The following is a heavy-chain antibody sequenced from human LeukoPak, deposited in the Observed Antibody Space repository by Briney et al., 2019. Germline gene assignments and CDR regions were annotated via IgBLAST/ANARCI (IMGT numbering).Heavy chain of an antibody. V-gene: IGHV3-48*01. CDR1: GFTFSSYS. Sequence: PGGSLRLSCAASGFTFSSYSMNWVRQAPGKGLEWVSYISSSSSTIYYADSVKGRFTISRDNAKNSLYLQMNSLRAEDTAVYYCARPYSFYYYYYMDVWGKGTTVTVSS. J-gene: IGHJ6*03. CDR2: ISSSSSTI. CDR3: ARPYSFYYYYYMDV. D-gene: IGHD5-18*01.